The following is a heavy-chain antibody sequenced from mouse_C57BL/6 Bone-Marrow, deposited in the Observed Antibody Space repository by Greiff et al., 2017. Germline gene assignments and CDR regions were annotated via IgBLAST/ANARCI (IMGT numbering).Heavy chain of an antibody. D-gene: IGHD2-1*01. CDR1: GYTFTDYE. V-gene: IGHV1-15*01. Sequence: VQLQQSGAELVRPGASVTLSCKASGYTFTDYEMHWVKQPPVHGLEWIGVIDPETGGYASNQKFKGKAILTADKSSSTAYRGLRSLTSEESAVDYCTQDEGNSGFYAYAFDYWGQGTTLTVSS. CDR2: IDPETGGY. CDR3: TQDEGNSGFYAYAFDY. J-gene: IGHJ2*01.